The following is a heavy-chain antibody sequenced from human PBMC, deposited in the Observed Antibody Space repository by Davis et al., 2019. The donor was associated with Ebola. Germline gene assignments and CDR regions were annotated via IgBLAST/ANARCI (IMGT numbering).Heavy chain of an antibody. CDR1: GFTFSGSA. J-gene: IGHJ4*01. D-gene: IGHD6-13*01. CDR3: TSRYSSTNDY. CDR2: IRNKANSYAT. Sequence: GGSLRLSCAASGFTFSGSAMHWVREASGKGLEWVGRIRNKANSYATAYAASVKGRFTISRDDSKNTAYLQMNSLKTEDTAVYYCTSRYSSTNDYWGQGTLVTVSS. V-gene: IGHV3-73*01.